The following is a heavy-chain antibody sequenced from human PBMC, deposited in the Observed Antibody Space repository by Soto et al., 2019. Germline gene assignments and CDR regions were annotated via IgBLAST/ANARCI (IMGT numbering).Heavy chain of an antibody. CDR3: ARVYYYGSGSYWGTDGMDV. Sequence: ASVKVSCKASGYTFTSYVMHWVRQAPGQRLEWMGWINAGNGNTKYSQKFQGRVTITRDTSASTAYMELSSLRSEDTAVYYCARVYYYGSGSYWGTDGMDVWGQGTTVTVSS. J-gene: IGHJ6*02. V-gene: IGHV1-3*01. D-gene: IGHD3-10*01. CDR1: GYTFTSYV. CDR2: INAGNGNT.